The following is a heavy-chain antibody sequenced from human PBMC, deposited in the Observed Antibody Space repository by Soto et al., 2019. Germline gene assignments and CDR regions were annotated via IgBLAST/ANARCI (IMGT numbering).Heavy chain of an antibody. CDR2: IWYDGSNK. Sequence: QVQLVESGGGVVQPGRSLRLSCAASGFTFSSYGMHWVRQAPGKGLEWVAVIWYDGSNKYYADSVKGRFTISRDNSKNTLYRQMNSLRAEDTAVYYCARVVPAAYTLDYWGQGTLVTVSS. CDR1: GFTFSSYG. D-gene: IGHD2-2*01. V-gene: IGHV3-33*01. CDR3: ARVVPAAYTLDY. J-gene: IGHJ4*02.